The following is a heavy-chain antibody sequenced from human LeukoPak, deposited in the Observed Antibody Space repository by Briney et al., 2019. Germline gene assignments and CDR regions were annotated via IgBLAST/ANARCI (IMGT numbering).Heavy chain of an antibody. CDR2: IKQDGSEK. D-gene: IGHD5-12*01. V-gene: IGHV3-7*01. CDR1: GFTFSSYW. Sequence: GGSLRLSCAASGFTFSSYWMSWVRQAPGKGLEWVANIKQDGSEKYYVDSVKGRFTISRDNAKNSLYLQMNSLRAEDTAVYYCARQNDIVATNGMDVWGQGTTVTVSS. J-gene: IGHJ6*02. CDR3: ARQNDIVATNGMDV.